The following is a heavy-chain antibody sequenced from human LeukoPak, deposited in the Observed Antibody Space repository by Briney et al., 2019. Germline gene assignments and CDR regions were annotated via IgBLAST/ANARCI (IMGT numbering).Heavy chain of an antibody. V-gene: IGHV3-33*01. CDR1: GFTFSSYG. CDR3: ARDSGWFGDSMDV. J-gene: IGHJ6*02. Sequence: GSLRLSCAASGFTFSSYGMHWVRQAPGKGLEWVAVIWYDGSNKYYADSVKGRFTISRDNSKNTLYLQMNSLRAEDTAVYYCARDSGWFGDSMDVWGQGTTVTVSS. CDR2: IWYDGSNK. D-gene: IGHD3-10*01.